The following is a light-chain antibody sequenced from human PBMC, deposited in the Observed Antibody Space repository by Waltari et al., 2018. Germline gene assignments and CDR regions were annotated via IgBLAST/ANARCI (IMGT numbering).Light chain of an antibody. V-gene: IGLV2-23*02. Sequence: QSALTQPASVSGSPGQSITIPCTGTSSDVGPYNLVSWYQQHPGKAPKFMIYEVSKRPSGVSNRFSGSKSGNTASLTISGLQAEDEAAYYCCSYAGSSTWVFGGGTKLTVL. CDR2: EVS. J-gene: IGLJ3*02. CDR3: CSYAGSSTWV. CDR1: SSDVGPYNL.